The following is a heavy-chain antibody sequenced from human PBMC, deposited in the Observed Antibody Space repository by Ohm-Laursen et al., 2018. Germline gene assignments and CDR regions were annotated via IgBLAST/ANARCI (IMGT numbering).Heavy chain of an antibody. CDR1: GGTFSNYV. D-gene: IGHD2/OR15-2a*01. J-gene: IGHJ6*02. Sequence: SSVKVSCKAPGGTFSNYVISWVRQAPGQGLEWMGGIIPIFGTANYAQKFQGRVTITADKSTSTAYMELSSLRSEDTAVYYCARGFYGGYYGMDVWGQGTTVTVSS. V-gene: IGHV1-69*06. CDR3: ARGFYGGYYGMDV. CDR2: IIPIFGTA.